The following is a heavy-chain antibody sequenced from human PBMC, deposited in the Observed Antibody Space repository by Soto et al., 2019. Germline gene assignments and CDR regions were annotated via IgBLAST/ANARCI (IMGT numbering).Heavy chain of an antibody. J-gene: IGHJ4*02. CDR1: GFTFSSYA. D-gene: IGHD4-17*01. CDR3: ARDLAAIDYGVLTSGY. Sequence: GGSLRLSCAASGFTFSSYAMHWVRQAPGKGLEWVAVISYDGSNKYYADSVKGRFTISRDNSKNTLYLQMNSLRAEDTAVYYCARDLAAIDYGVLTSGYWGQGTLVTVSS. CDR2: ISYDGSNK. V-gene: IGHV3-30-3*01.